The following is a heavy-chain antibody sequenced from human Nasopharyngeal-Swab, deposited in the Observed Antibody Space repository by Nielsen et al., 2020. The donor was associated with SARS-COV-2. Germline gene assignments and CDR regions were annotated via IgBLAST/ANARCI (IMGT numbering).Heavy chain of an antibody. CDR1: GFTFSSYW. D-gene: IGHD6-13*01. CDR3: ARGKNFKAAAGTRVWFDP. CDR2: IKQDGSEK. V-gene: IGHV3-7*01. Sequence: GESLKISCAASGFTFSSYWMSWVRQAPGKGLEWVANIKQDGSEKYYVDSVKGRFTISRDNAKNSLYLQMNSLRAEDTAVYYCARGKNFKAAAGTRVWFDPWGQGTLVTVSS. J-gene: IGHJ5*02.